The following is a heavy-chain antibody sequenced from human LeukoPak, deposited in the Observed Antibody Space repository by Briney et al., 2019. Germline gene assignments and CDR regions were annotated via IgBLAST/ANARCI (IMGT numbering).Heavy chain of an antibody. CDR1: GFTFSSYA. CDR2: ISGSGGST. Sequence: PGGSLRLSCAASGFTFSSYAMSWVRQAPGKGLEWVSAISGSGGSTYYADSVNGRFTISRDNSKNTLYLQMNSLRAEDTAVYYCAKDLSSMVRGIQSCCWFDPWGQGTLVTVSS. D-gene: IGHD3-10*01. V-gene: IGHV3-23*01. J-gene: IGHJ5*02. CDR3: AKDLSSMVRGIQSCCWFDP.